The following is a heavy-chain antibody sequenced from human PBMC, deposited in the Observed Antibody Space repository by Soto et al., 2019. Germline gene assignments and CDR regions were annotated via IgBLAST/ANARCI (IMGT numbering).Heavy chain of an antibody. J-gene: IGHJ5*02. Sequence: QVQLVQSGAEVKKPESSVKVSCKTSGGTFVRHVISWVRQAPGQGPEWMGKINPHSSIPNYAQKFQDRVTFTADTDSSTAYMELSSLRSDDTAVYYCAATACAATWGSPSHNLHHWGQGTLVTVSS. CDR1: GGTFVRHV. CDR3: AATACAATWGSPSHNLHH. D-gene: IGHD5-18*01. V-gene: IGHV1-69*09. CDR2: INPHSSIP.